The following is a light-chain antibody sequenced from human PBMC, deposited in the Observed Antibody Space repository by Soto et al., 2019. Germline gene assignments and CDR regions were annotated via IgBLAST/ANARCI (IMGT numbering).Light chain of an antibody. CDR1: QSVSNDF. CDR3: QQRSNWPPIT. Sequence: EIVLTQSPATLSLSPGERATLSCRASQSVSNDFLAWYQQKPGQAPRLLIHDASHRAAGIPARFSGSGFGTDFTLTISSLEPEDAAVYYCQQRSNWPPITFGQGTRLEI. J-gene: IGKJ5*01. CDR2: DAS. V-gene: IGKV3-11*01.